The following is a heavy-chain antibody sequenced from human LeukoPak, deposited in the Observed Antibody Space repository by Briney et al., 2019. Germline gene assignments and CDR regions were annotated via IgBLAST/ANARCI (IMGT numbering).Heavy chain of an antibody. Sequence: GESLKISCKGFGYTFTSYWIGWVRQMPGKGLEWMGIIFPSDSDTRYSPSFQGQVTISADKSINTAYLQWSSLKASDTAMYYCARHGESESGGYYHYWGQGTLVTVSS. CDR3: ARHGESESGGYYHY. J-gene: IGHJ4*02. CDR2: IFPSDSDT. D-gene: IGHD3-22*01. CDR1: GYTFTSYW. V-gene: IGHV5-51*01.